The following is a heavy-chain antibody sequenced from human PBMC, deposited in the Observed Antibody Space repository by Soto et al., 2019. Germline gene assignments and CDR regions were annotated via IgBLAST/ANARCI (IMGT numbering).Heavy chain of an antibody. D-gene: IGHD3-10*01. CDR1: VGSISSSSYY. CDR3: ARLEYYYGSGSYGHCYFDY. Sequence: SETLSLTCTVSVGSISSSSYYWGWIRQPPGKGLEWIGSIYYSGSTYYNPSLKSRVTISVDTSKNQFSLKLSSVTAADTAVYYCARLEYYYGSGSYGHCYFDYWGQGTLVTVSS. CDR2: IYYSGST. J-gene: IGHJ4*02. V-gene: IGHV4-39*01.